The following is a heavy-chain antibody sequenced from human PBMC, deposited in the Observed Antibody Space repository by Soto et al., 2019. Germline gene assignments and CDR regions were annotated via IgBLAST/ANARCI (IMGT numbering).Heavy chain of an antibody. V-gene: IGHV4-30-4*01. J-gene: IGHJ5*02. CDR2: IYYSGST. CDR1: GGSISSGDYY. Sequence: QVQLQESGPGLVKPSQTLSLTCTVSGGSISSGDYYWSWIRQPPGKGLEWIGYIYYSGSTYYNPSLKCRVTISVDTSKTQFSLKLSSVTAADTAVYYCARYSGYEGLRFDPWGQGTLVTVSS. D-gene: IGHD5-12*01. CDR3: ARYSGYEGLRFDP.